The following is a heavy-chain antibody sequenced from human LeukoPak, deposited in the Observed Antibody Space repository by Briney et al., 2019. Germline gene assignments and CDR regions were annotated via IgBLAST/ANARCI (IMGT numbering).Heavy chain of an antibody. CDR2: ISGNSNSI. V-gene: IGHV3-21*01. Sequence: PGGSLRLSCAASGFTFSSYSMSWVRQAPGKGLEWVSSISGNSNSIYYADSVKGRFTVSRDNAKNSLFLRMNSLRVEDTAVYYCARGVPQQCWFDPWGQGTLVTVSS. CDR3: ARGVPQQCWFDP. J-gene: IGHJ5*02. CDR1: GFTFSSYS. D-gene: IGHD6-13*01.